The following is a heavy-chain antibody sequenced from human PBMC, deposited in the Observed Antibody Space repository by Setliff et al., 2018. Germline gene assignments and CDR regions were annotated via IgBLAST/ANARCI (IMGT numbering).Heavy chain of an antibody. CDR3: ARGLRYYDSSGSLLAPYAFDI. CDR1: GGSFSGYY. D-gene: IGHD3-22*01. J-gene: IGHJ3*02. Sequence: SETLSLTCAVYGGSFSGYYWSWIRQPPGKGLEWIGEINHSGSTNYNPSLKSRVTISVDTSKNQFSLKLSSVTAADTAVYYCARGLRYYDSSGSLLAPYAFDIWGQGTMVTVSS. V-gene: IGHV4-34*01. CDR2: INHSGST.